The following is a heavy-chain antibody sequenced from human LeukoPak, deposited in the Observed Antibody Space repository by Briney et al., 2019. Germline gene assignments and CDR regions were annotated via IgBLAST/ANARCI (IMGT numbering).Heavy chain of an antibody. CDR3: ARHAQVSSSWYRQGAGRDY. J-gene: IGHJ4*02. CDR1: GGSFSGYY. CDR2: IYYSGST. Sequence: SETLSLTCAVYGGSFSGYYWGWIRQPPGKGLEWIGSIYYSGSTYYNPSLKSRVTISVDTSKNQFSLKLSSVTAADTAVYYCARHAQVSSSWYRQGAGRDYWGQGTLVTVSS. V-gene: IGHV4-39*01. D-gene: IGHD6-13*01.